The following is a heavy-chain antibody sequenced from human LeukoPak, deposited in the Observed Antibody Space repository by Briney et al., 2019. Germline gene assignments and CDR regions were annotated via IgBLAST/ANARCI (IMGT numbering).Heavy chain of an antibody. D-gene: IGHD3-16*02. Sequence: GGSLRLSCAASGFTFSSYSMNWVRQAPGKGLEWVSSISSSSSYIYYADSVKGRFTISRDNAKNSLYLQMNSLRAEDTAVYYCAKGNRVTFGGVIASRPIDYWGQGTLVTVSS. CDR3: AKGNRVTFGGVIASRPIDY. V-gene: IGHV3-21*01. J-gene: IGHJ4*02. CDR2: ISSSSSYI. CDR1: GFTFSSYS.